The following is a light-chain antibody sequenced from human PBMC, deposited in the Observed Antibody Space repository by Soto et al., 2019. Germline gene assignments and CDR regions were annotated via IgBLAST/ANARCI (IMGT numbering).Light chain of an antibody. V-gene: IGLV2-14*01. J-gene: IGLJ1*01. CDR2: EVS. Sequence: QSVLAQPASVSGSPGQSITISCSGSSIDVGDNNYVSWYQHHPGKAPKLIIYEVSNRPSGVSNRFSGSSSDNTASLTISGLQAEDEADYYCVSYTTSASYVFGTGTKLTVL. CDR1: SIDVGDNNY. CDR3: VSYTTSASYV.